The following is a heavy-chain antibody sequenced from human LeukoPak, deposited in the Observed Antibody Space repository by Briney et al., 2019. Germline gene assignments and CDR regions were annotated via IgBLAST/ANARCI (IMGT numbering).Heavy chain of an antibody. Sequence: GGSLRLSGAASGFTFSSYSMNWVRQAPGKGLEWVSSISSGSTYIYYADSVKGRFTISRDNAKNSLYLQMNSLRAKDTAVYYCARDSDYGDNSYYFDYWGQGTLVTVSS. CDR2: ISSGSTYI. V-gene: IGHV3-21*01. CDR3: ARDSDYGDNSYYFDY. D-gene: IGHD4-23*01. J-gene: IGHJ4*02. CDR1: GFTFSSYS.